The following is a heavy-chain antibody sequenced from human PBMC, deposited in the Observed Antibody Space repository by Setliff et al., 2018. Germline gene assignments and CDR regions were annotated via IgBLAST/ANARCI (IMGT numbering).Heavy chain of an antibody. J-gene: IGHJ4*02. CDR1: GYTFTNYA. V-gene: IGHV7-4-1*02. CDR3: ARDGGNGVDY. Sequence: ASVKVSCKASGYTFTNYAMNWVRKAPGQGLEWMGWINTNTGFPTYAQGFTGRFVFSLDTSVSTAYLQISSVKAEDTAVYYCARDGGNGVDYWGQGTLVTVSS. CDR2: INTNTGFP. D-gene: IGHD3-16*01.